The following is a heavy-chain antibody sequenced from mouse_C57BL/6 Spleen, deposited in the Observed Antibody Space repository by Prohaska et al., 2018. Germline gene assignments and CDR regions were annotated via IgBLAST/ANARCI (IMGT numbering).Heavy chain of an antibody. V-gene: IGHV1-53*01. D-gene: IGHD2-3*01. J-gene: IGHJ3*01. Sequence: QVQLQQPGTELVKPGASVELSCKASGYTFTSYWMHWVKQRPGQGLEWIGNINPSNGGTNCNEKFKSKATLTLDKSSSTAYMQLSSLTSEDSAVYYCARIYDGYYVWFAYWGQGTLVTVSA. CDR3: ARIYDGYYVWFAY. CDR1: GYTFTSYW. CDR2: INPSNGGT.